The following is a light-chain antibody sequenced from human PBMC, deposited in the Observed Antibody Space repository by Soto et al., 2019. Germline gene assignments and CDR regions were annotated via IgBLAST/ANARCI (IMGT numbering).Light chain of an antibody. CDR1: QSISNK. CDR2: GAS. CDR3: QQYNNWPIT. Sequence: EIVMTQSPATLSVSPGERATLSCRASQSISNKLVWYQQKLGQAPRLLIYGASTRATGIPARFSGSGSGTEFTLTISSLQSEDFAVYYCQQYNNWPITFGQGTRLEIK. V-gene: IGKV3-15*01. J-gene: IGKJ5*01.